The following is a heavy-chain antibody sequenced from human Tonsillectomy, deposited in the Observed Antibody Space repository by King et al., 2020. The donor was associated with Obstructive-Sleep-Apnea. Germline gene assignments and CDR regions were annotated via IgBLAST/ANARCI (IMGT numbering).Heavy chain of an antibody. CDR3: ARGGTTVVTPHRYFQH. CDR2: INHRGST. D-gene: IGHD4-23*01. J-gene: IGHJ1*01. V-gene: IGHV4-34*01. CDR1: GVSFSGYY. Sequence: QVQLQQWGAGLLKPSETLSLTCAVYGVSFSGYYWSWIRQPPGKGLEWIGEINHRGSTNYNPSLKSRVTISVDTSKNQFSLKLSSVTAADTAVYYCARGGTTVVTPHRYFQHWGQGTLVTVSS.